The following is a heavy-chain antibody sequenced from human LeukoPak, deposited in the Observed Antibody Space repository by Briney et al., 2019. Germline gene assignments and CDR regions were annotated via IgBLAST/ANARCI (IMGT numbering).Heavy chain of an antibody. CDR3: ARPRTSIAGGFYFDY. J-gene: IGHJ4*02. CDR2: IYHSGST. D-gene: IGHD6-6*01. CDR1: GYSISSGYD. Sequence: PSETLSLTCAVSGYSISSGYDWGWIRQPPGKGLEWIGSIYHSGSTYYNPSLKSRVTISVDTSKNQFSLKLSSVTAADTAVYYCARPRTSIAGGFYFDYWGQGTLVTVSS. V-gene: IGHV4-38-2*01.